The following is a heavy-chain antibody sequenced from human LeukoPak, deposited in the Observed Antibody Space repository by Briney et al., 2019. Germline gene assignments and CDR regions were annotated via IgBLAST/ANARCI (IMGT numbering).Heavy chain of an antibody. D-gene: IGHD6-13*01. Sequence: GGSLRLSCAASGFTFSSYDMNWVRQAPGKGLEWISYMSGSGRTIYDADSVKGRFTISRDNAENSLHLQMNSLRAEDTAVYYCASQSSSWYIAYWGQGTLVTV. CDR3: ASQSSSWYIAY. V-gene: IGHV3-48*03. CDR1: GFTFSSYD. J-gene: IGHJ4*02. CDR2: MSGSGRTI.